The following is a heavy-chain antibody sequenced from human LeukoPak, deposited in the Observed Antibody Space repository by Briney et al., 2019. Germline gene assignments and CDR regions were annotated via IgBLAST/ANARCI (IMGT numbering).Heavy chain of an antibody. Sequence: PGGSLRLSCSASGFTFTTYGMNWVRQAPGKGLEWVSGIGGSGTRTYYADSVKGRFTISRDNSKNTLYLQMNSLRAEDTAVYYCAKDKLQQLVPLDYWGQGTLVTVSS. CDR2: IGGSGTRT. J-gene: IGHJ4*02. CDR1: GFTFTTYG. V-gene: IGHV3-23*01. D-gene: IGHD6-13*01. CDR3: AKDKLQQLVPLDY.